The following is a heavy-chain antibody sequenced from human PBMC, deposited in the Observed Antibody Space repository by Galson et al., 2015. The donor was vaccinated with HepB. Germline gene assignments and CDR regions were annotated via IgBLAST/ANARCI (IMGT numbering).Heavy chain of an antibody. Sequence: SLRLSCAASGFTFSSYAMHWVRQAPGKGLEWVAVISYDGSNKYYADSVKGRFTISRDNSKNTLYLQMNSLRAEDTAVYYCAREAYDSYFDYWGQGTLVTVSS. V-gene: IGHV3-30-3*01. CDR2: ISYDGSNK. J-gene: IGHJ4*02. CDR3: AREAYDSYFDY. D-gene: IGHD3-16*01. CDR1: GFTFSSYA.